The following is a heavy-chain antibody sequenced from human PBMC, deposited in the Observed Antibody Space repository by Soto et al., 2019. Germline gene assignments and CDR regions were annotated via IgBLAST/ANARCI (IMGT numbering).Heavy chain of an antibody. CDR3: RRGDDRGEHFDN. J-gene: IGHJ4*02. D-gene: IGHD3-9*01. Sequence: QVQLVQSGAEVKKPGASVKVSCKASGYIFNDYYMHWVRQAPGQGLEWMGWIKPNSGDTKYAQKFQDRVTMTRDTSISTAYMELSRLRSDDTAVYYCRRGDDRGEHFDNWGQGTLVIVSS. CDR2: IKPNSGDT. CDR1: GYIFNDYY. V-gene: IGHV1-2*02.